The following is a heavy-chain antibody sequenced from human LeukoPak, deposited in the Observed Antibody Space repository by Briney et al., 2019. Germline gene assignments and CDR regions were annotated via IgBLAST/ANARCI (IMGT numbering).Heavy chain of an antibody. J-gene: IGHJ4*02. CDR1: GGSVSYYY. V-gene: IGHV4-59*02. CDR3: ASRNLANDY. CDR2: IYYTGST. Sequence: SETLSLTCTISGGSVSYYYWSWIRQSPGKGLEWIGYIYYTGSTTYNPSLKNRCTMPSDTSNNQFSLQLSSVTAADTGVYYCASRNLANDYWGQGTLVTVSS.